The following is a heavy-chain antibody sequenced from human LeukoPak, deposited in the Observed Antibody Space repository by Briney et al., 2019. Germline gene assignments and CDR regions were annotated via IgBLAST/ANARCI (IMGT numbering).Heavy chain of an antibody. V-gene: IGHV3-48*03. CDR3: AELGITMIGGV. CDR1: GFTFSSFE. CDR2: INLSGGTI. J-gene: IGHJ6*04. D-gene: IGHD3-10*02. Sequence: GGSLRLSCAASGFTFSSFEMNWVRQAPGKGLEWVSYINLSGGTIYYADSVKGRFTISRDNAKNSLYLQMNSLRAEDTAVYYCAELGITMIGGVWGKGTTVTISS.